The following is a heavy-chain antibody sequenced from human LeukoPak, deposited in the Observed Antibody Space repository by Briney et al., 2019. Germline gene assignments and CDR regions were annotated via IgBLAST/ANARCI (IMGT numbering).Heavy chain of an antibody. CDR1: GFTFSSYS. V-gene: IGHV3-21*01. J-gene: IGHJ4*02. Sequence: PGGSLRLSCAASGFTFSSYSMNWVRQAPGKGLEWVSSISSSSSYIYYADSVKGRFTISRDNAKNSLYLQMNSLRAEDTAVYYCARSLDPDCSSTSCPFDYWGQGTLVTVSS. CDR2: ISSSSSYI. CDR3: ARSLDPDCSSTSCPFDY. D-gene: IGHD2-2*01.